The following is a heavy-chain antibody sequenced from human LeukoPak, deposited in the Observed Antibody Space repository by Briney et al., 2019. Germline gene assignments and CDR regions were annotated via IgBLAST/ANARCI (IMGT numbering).Heavy chain of an antibody. CDR1: GGTFRSFA. CDR3: ARALRYYSDSSGYAFDY. CDR2: IIPIFRTA. D-gene: IGHD3-22*01. J-gene: IGHJ4*02. V-gene: IGHV1-69*13. Sequence: ASVKVSCKASGGTFRSFAISWVRQAPGQGLEWMGGIIPIFRTANYAQKFQGRVTITADESTSTAYMELGSLRSEDTAVYYCARALRYYSDSSGYAFDYWGQGTLVTVSS.